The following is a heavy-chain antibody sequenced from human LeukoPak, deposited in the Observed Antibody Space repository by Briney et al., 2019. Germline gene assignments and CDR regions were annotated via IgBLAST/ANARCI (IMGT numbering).Heavy chain of an antibody. D-gene: IGHD3-10*01. CDR2: IKQDGSEK. CDR3: AKGAMVRGVSHVDY. J-gene: IGHJ4*02. V-gene: IGHV3-7*01. CDR1: GFTFSSYW. Sequence: GGSLRLSCAASGFTFSSYWMSWVRQAPGKGLEWVANIKQDGSEKYYVDSVKGRFTISRDNAKNSLYLQMNSLRAEDTAVYYCAKGAMVRGVSHVDYWGQGTLVTVSS.